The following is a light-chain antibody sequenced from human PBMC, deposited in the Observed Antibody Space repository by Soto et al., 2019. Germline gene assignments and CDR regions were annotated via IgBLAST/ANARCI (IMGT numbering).Light chain of an antibody. Sequence: EIGLTQSPATLSLSPGERATLSCRASQSISRYLAWYQQKPGQAPRLVIHDTYTRATGVPDTFSGSGSGTEFTLTISSLEPEDFATYYCQQRFSWPPTFGGGTHIEIK. V-gene: IGKV3-11*01. J-gene: IGKJ4*01. CDR1: QSISRY. CDR3: QQRFSWPPT. CDR2: DTY.